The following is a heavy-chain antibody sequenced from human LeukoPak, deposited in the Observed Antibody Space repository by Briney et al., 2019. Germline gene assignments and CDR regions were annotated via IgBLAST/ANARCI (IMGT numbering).Heavy chain of an antibody. Sequence: GSLRLSCAASGFTFSSYWMSWVRQPPGKGLEWIGEIYHSGSTYYNPSLKSRVTISVDTSKNQFSLKLSSVTAADTAVYYCARLVVGWERTTYYFDYWGQGTLVTVSS. D-gene: IGHD1-26*01. CDR2: IYHSGST. CDR3: ARLVVGWERTTYYFDY. J-gene: IGHJ4*02. V-gene: IGHV4-4*02. CDR1: GFTFSSYW.